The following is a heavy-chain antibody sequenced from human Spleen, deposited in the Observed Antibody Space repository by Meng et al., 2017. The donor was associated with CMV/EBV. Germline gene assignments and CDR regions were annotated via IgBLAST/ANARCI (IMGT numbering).Heavy chain of an antibody. D-gene: IGHD3-10*01. V-gene: IGHV3-30*04. CDR3: GRSLWFGELTLNFDY. CDR2: TSFDGTYK. J-gene: IGHJ4*02. Sequence: SGVIFGSYAMHWVRQAPGKGLEWVAVTSFDGTYKKYADSVKGRFTISRDNSKNTLYLQMNRLRAEGTAVYYCGRSLWFGELTLNFDYWGQGTLVTVSS. CDR1: GVIFGSYA.